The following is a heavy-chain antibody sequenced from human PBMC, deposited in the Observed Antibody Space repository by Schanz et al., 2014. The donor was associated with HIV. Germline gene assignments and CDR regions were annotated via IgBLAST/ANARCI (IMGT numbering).Heavy chain of an antibody. V-gene: IGHV3-NL1*01. J-gene: IGHJ6*02. CDR1: GFSFSSYG. CDR3: ASGVRGHYYYYAMDV. D-gene: IGHD1-26*01. Sequence: QVQLVESGGGVVQPGKSLRLSCAASGFSFSSYGMHWVRQAPGKGLEWVSTISGGGGDRYYADSVKGRFTISRDSFNNTLYLHMSSLRAEDTAVYFCASGVRGHYYYYAMDVWGQGTTVTVSS. CDR2: ISGGGGDR.